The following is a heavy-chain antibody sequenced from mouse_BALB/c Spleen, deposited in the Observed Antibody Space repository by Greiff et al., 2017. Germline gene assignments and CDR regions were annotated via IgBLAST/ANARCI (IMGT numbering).Heavy chain of an antibody. CDR3: ARGGVRGFAY. J-gene: IGHJ3*01. CDR2: INSNGGST. V-gene: IGHV5-6-3*01. D-gene: IGHD2-14*01. CDR1: GFTFSSYG. Sequence: EVHLVESGGGLVQPGGSLKLSCAASGFTFSSYGMSWVRQTPDKRLELVATINSNGGSTYYPDSVKGRFTISRDNAKNTLYLQMSSLKSEDTAMYYCARGGVRGFAYWGQGTLVTVSA.